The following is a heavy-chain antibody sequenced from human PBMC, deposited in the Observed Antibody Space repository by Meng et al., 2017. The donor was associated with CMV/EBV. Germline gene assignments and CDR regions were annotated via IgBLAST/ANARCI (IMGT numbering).Heavy chain of an antibody. CDR3: AKFGRGDIVVVPAATNYYYYYGMDV. CDR2: IKEDGSNK. CDR1: GFTFSSYW. D-gene: IGHD2-2*01. J-gene: IGHJ6*02. V-gene: IGHV3-7*03. Sequence: GESLKISCAASGFTFSSYWMSWVRQAPGKGLEWVANIKEDGSNKYYADSVKGRFTISRDNSKNTLYLQMNSLRAEDTAVYYCAKFGRGDIVVVPAATNYYYYYGMDVWGQGTTVTVSS.